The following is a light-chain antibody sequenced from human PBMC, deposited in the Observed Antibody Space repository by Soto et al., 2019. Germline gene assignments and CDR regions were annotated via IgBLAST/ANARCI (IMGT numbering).Light chain of an antibody. CDR2: DAS. V-gene: IGKV3-11*01. CDR3: QQRSNWRLT. CDR1: ESVNSH. Sequence: EIVLTQSPATLSLSPGERATLSCRASESVNSHLTWYQHKPGQAPRLLIYDASNRATGIPARFSGSGSGTDFTLTISTVEPEDFGVYFCQQRSNWRLTFGGGTKVEIK. J-gene: IGKJ4*01.